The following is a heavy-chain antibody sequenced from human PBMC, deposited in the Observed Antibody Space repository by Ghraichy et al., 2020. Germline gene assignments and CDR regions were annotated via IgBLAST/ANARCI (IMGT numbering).Heavy chain of an antibody. V-gene: IGHV3-30*04. CDR3: ARLEKDTAVDY. Sequence: GGSLRLSCAASGFTFSSYAMHWVRQAPGKGLEWVAVISYDGSNKYYADSVKGRFTISRDNSKNTLYLQMNSLRAEDTAVYYCARLEKDTAVDYWGQGTLVTVSS. CDR1: GFTFSSYA. D-gene: IGHD5-18*01. CDR2: ISYDGSNK. J-gene: IGHJ4*02.